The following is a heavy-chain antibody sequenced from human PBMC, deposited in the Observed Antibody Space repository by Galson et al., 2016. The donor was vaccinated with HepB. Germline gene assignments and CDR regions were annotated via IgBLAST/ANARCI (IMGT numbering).Heavy chain of an antibody. CDR1: GFTFDDYG. D-gene: IGHD6-19*01. J-gene: IGHJ4*02. CDR3: TRDWVQWLASPFDY. CDR2: INWSGGIT. V-gene: IGHV3-20*04. Sequence: SLRLSCAASGFTFDDYGMTWVRQAPGKGLEWVSGINWSGGITDYADSVKGRLTISRDNAKNSLYLQMNSLSVEDTALYYCTRDWVQWLASPFDYWGQGTLVTVSS.